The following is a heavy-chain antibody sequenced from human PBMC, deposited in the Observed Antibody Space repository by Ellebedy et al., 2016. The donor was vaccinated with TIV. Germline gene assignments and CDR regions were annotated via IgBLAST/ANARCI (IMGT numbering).Heavy chain of an antibody. J-gene: IGHJ4*02. D-gene: IGHD6-6*01. CDR2: IYSSGGT. CDR1: GFTVSSNY. Sequence: GESLKISCAASGFTVSSNYMSWVRQAPGRGLEWVSTIYSSGGTYYAGSVKGRFTISRDNSKNTLYLQMNSLRAEDTAVYYCARVGYSGSWFDYWGQGTLVTVSS. V-gene: IGHV3-53*01. CDR3: ARVGYSGSWFDY.